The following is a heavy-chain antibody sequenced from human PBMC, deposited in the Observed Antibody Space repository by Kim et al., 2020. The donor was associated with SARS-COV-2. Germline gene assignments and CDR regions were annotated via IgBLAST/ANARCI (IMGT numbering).Heavy chain of an antibody. D-gene: IGHD3-3*01. CDR2: IYYSGST. Sequence: SETLSLTCTVSGGSISSGGYYWSWIRQHPGKGLEWIGYIYYSGSTYYNPSLKSRVTISVDTSKNQFSLKLSSVTAADTAVYYCARVITIFGVVIGHYYYMDVWGKGTTVTVSS. CDR1: GGSISSGGYY. V-gene: IGHV4-31*03. J-gene: IGHJ6*03. CDR3: ARVITIFGVVIGHYYYMDV.